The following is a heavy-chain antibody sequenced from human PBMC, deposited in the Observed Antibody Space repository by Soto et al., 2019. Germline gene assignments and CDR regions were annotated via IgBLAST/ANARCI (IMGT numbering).Heavy chain of an antibody. J-gene: IGHJ4*02. CDR1: GGIFSSYA. V-gene: IGHV1-69*01. CDR3: ARVGGVGAPPGADF. D-gene: IGHD1-26*01. CDR2: VIPILGQA. Sequence: QVQLVQSGAEVKKPGSSVKVSCKASGGIFSSYAISWLRQAPGQGLEWMGAVIPILGQAYYAQNFQDRVTITADESTRTAYMDLISLRSDDTAVYFCARVGGVGAPPGADFWGKGTLVTVSS.